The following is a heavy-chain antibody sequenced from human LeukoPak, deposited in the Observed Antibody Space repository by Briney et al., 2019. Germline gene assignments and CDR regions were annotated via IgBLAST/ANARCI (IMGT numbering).Heavy chain of an antibody. J-gene: IGHJ4*02. CDR2: INTDGSSI. CDR1: GFMFSGYW. D-gene: IGHD6-19*01. Sequence: AGGSLRLSCAASGFMFSGYWMHWVRQAPGKGLVWVSRINTDGSSINYAHSVKGRFTISRDNAKKALYLQMNSLRAEDTAVYYCARAGFSSTRGLANWGQGTLVIVSS. CDR3: ARAGFSSTRGLAN. V-gene: IGHV3-74*01.